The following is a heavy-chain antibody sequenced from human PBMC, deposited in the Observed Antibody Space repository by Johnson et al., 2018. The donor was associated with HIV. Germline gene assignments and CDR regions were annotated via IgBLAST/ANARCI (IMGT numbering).Heavy chain of an antibody. Sequence: QVQLVESGGGVVQPGRSLRLSCAASGLTFGSYPLHWVRQAPGRGLEWVAVISYDGSDKYYADSVKGRFTISRDNSKNTLYLQMNSLRAEDTAVYYCARSITMIVFTFDIWGQGTMVTVSS. CDR2: ISYDGSDK. CDR3: ARSITMIVFTFDI. D-gene: IGHD3-22*01. CDR1: GLTFGSYP. V-gene: IGHV3-30-3*01. J-gene: IGHJ3*02.